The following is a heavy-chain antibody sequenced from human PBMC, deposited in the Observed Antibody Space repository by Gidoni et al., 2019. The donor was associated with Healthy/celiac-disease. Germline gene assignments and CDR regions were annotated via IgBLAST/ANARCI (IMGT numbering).Heavy chain of an antibody. Sequence: QVQLQESGPGLVKPSETLSLTCTVSGGSISSYYWSWIRQPPGKGLEWIGYIYYSGCTNYNPSLKSRVTISVDTSKNQFSLKLSSVTAADTAVYYCARVPYDSPDYWGQGTLVTVSS. J-gene: IGHJ4*02. CDR1: GGSISSYY. D-gene: IGHD3-22*01. V-gene: IGHV4-59*01. CDR3: ARVPYDSPDY. CDR2: IYYSGCT.